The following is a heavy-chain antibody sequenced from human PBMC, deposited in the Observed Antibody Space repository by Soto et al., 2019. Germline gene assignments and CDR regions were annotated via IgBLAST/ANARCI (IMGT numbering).Heavy chain of an antibody. D-gene: IGHD5-12*01. V-gene: IGHV3-23*01. Sequence: PGGSLRLSCAASGFTFSSYAMSWVRQAPGKGLEWVSAISGSGGSTYYADSVKGRFTISRDNSKNTLYLQMNSLRAEDTAVYYCATAPAEVATVHYLYGMDGWGEGTT. CDR3: ATAPAEVATVHYLYGMDG. CDR2: ISGSGGST. J-gene: IGHJ6*02. CDR1: GFTFSSYA.